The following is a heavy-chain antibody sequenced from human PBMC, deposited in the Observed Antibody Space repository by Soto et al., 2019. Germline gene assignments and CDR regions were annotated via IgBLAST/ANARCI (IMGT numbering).Heavy chain of an antibody. V-gene: IGHV1-18*01. CDR2: ISAYNGNT. CDR1: GYTFTSYG. J-gene: IGHJ6*02. CDR3: ARDRYNGNDAAYYYDGMDV. Sequence: QVQLVQSGAEVKKPGASVKVSCKASGYTFTSYGISWVRQAPGQGLEWMGWISAYNGNTNYAQKLQGRVTMTTDTPPSTAYRELRSLRSDDTAVYCCARDRYNGNDAAYYYDGMDVWGQGTTVTFSS. D-gene: IGHD1-1*01.